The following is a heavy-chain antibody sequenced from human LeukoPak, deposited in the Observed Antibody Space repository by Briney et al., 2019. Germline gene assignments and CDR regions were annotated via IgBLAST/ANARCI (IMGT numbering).Heavy chain of an antibody. Sequence: SETLSLTCTVSGDSISTYYWTWIRQPPGKGLEWIGEINHSGSTNYNPSLRSRVTVSVHTSKNQLSLKLSSVTAADTAVYYCARQWLVSPLFDYWGQGTLVTVSS. CDR2: INHSGST. V-gene: IGHV4-34*01. D-gene: IGHD6-19*01. CDR1: GDSISTYY. CDR3: ARQWLVSPLFDY. J-gene: IGHJ4*02.